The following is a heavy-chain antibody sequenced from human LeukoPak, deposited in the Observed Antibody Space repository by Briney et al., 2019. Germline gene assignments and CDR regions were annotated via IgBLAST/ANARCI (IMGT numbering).Heavy chain of an antibody. J-gene: IGHJ4*02. CDR3: ARVGLWHYPVDS. CDR2: ITSSSSII. D-gene: IGHD1-7*01. Sequence: PGGCLRLSCAASGFTFSSYSMNWVRQAPGKGLEWVSYITSSSSIIYYGDSVKGRFTVSRDNAKNSLYLQMNSLRAEDTAVYYCARVGLWHYPVDSWGQGTLVTVSS. CDR1: GFTFSSYS. V-gene: IGHV3-48*01.